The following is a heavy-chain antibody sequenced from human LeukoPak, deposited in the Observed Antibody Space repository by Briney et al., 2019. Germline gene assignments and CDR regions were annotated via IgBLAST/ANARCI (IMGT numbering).Heavy chain of an antibody. V-gene: IGHV4-39*01. CDR1: GGSISSSSYY. CDR3: ARHLYPPFDY. J-gene: IGHJ4*02. Sequence: SETLSLTCTVSGGSISSSSYYWGWIRQPPGKGLEWIGSIYYSGSTYYNPSLKSRVTISVDTSKNQFSLKLSSVTAADTAVYYCARHLYPPFDYWGQGTLVTVSS. CDR2: IYYSGST.